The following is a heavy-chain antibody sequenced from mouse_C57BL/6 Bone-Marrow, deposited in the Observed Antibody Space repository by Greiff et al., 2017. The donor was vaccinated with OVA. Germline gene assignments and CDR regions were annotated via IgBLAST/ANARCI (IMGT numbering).Heavy chain of an antibody. CDR2: IDPSDSYT. Sequence: VQLQQPGAELVRPGTSVKLSCKASGYTFTSYWMHWVKQRPGQGLEWIGVIDPSDSYTNYNQKFKGKATLTVDTSSSTAYMQLSSLTSEDSAVYYCARGHYYGSSIAMDYWGQGTSVTVSS. CDR3: ARGHYYGSSIAMDY. V-gene: IGHV1-59*01. J-gene: IGHJ4*01. D-gene: IGHD1-1*01. CDR1: GYTFTSYW.